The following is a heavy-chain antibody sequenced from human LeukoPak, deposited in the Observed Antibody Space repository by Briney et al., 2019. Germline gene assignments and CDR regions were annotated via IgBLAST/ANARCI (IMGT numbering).Heavy chain of an antibody. Sequence: ASVKVSCKASGYTFTAYYLHWVRQAPGQGLEWMGWINPNSGGTNYAQKFQGRVTMTRDTSISTAYMELSRLRSDDTAVYYCARAGADSAAYFYYAMDVWGQGTTVTVSS. J-gene: IGHJ6*02. D-gene: IGHD2-15*01. V-gene: IGHV1-2*02. CDR2: INPNSGGT. CDR3: ARAGADSAAYFYYAMDV. CDR1: GYTFTAYY.